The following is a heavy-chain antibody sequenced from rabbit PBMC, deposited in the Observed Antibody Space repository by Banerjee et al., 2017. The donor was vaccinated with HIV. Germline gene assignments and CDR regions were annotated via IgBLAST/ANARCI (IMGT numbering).Heavy chain of an antibody. CDR3: ARTYGSNGDDYYFNG. Sequence: QEQLVESGGDLVKPGASLTLTCTASGLDFSSSYWMCWIRQAPGKGLEWIACIDVGSKGTTHYVSWAKGRFTISKTSSTTVTLQMTSLTAADTATYFCARTYGSNGDDYYFNGWGQGTLVTVS. CDR2: IDVGSKGTT. V-gene: IGHV1S45*01. D-gene: IGHD5-1*01. J-gene: IGHJ4*01. CDR1: GLDFSSSYW.